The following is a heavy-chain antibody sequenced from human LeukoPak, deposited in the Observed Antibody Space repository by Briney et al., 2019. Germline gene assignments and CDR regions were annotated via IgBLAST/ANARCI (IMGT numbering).Heavy chain of an antibody. CDR2: IYYSGST. CDR3: ATPDPYCSSTSCSFDY. CDR1: GGSISSYY. J-gene: IGHJ4*02. V-gene: IGHV4-59*08. Sequence: SETLSLTCTVSGGSISSYYWSWIRQPPGKGLEWIGYIYYSGSTYYNPSLKSRVTISVDTSKNQFSLKLSSVTAADTAVYYCATPDPYCSSTSCSFDYWGQGTLVTVSS. D-gene: IGHD2-2*01.